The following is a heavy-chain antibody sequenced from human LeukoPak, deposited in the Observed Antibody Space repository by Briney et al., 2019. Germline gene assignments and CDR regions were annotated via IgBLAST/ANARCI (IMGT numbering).Heavy chain of an antibody. CDR1: GGTFSSYT. J-gene: IGHJ6*03. CDR2: IIPILGIA. Sequence: SVKVSCKASGGTFSSYTISWVRQAPGQGLEWMGRIIPILGIANYAQKFQGRVTITADKSTSTAYMELSSLRSEDTAVYYCARFKGYYYYYMDVWGKGTTVTVSS. CDR3: ARFKGYYYYYMDV. V-gene: IGHV1-69*02.